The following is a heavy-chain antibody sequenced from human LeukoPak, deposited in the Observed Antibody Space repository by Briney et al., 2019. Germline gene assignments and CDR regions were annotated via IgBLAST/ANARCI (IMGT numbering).Heavy chain of an antibody. V-gene: IGHV3-23*01. D-gene: IGHD6-6*01. CDR2: ISDTGSDT. J-gene: IGHJ4*02. CDR3: AKMVQYSSSSVYRDY. Sequence: PGGSLRLSCAASGFTLSSYGMNWVRQAPGKGLEWVSAISDTGSDTYYADSVKGRFTISRDNSKNTLYLQMNTLRAEDTAMYYCAKMVQYSSSSVYRDYWGRGTLVTVSS. CDR1: GFTLSSYG.